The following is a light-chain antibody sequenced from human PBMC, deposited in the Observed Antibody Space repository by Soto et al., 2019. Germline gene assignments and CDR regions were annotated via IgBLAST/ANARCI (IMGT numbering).Light chain of an antibody. CDR3: QQGYSTTPIT. V-gene: IGKV3-20*01. CDR2: GAS. Sequence: EIVLTQSPGTLSLSPGERATLSCRASQSVSSSYLAWYQQKPGQAPRLLIYGASSRATGIPDRFSGSGSGADFTLSISSLQPEDFATYYCQQGYSTTPITFGQGTRLEIK. CDR1: QSVSSSY. J-gene: IGKJ5*01.